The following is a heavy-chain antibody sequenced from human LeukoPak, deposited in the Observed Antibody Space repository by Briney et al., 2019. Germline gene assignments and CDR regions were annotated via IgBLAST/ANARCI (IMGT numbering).Heavy chain of an antibody. Sequence: GGSLRLSCAASGFTFSSYRMSWVRQAPGKGLEWVANIKQDGSEKYYVDSVKGRFTISRDNAKNSLYLQMNSLRAEDTAVYYCARNGRGYYYDSSGYRGFDPWGQGTLVTVSS. CDR3: ARNGRGYYYDSSGYRGFDP. D-gene: IGHD3-22*01. CDR1: GFTFSSYR. V-gene: IGHV3-7*01. CDR2: IKQDGSEK. J-gene: IGHJ5*02.